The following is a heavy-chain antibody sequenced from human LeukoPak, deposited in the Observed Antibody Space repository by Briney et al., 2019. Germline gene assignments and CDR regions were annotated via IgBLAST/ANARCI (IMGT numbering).Heavy chain of an antibody. CDR3: ARGRVETYYYDSSGYVLDH. D-gene: IGHD3-22*01. CDR1: GGSFSGYY. V-gene: IGHV4-34*01. CDR2: INHSGST. J-gene: IGHJ4*02. Sequence: SETLSLTCAVYGGSFSGYYWSWIRQPPGKGLEWIGEINHSGSTNYNPSLKSRVTISVDTSKNQFSLKLSSVTAADTAVYYCARGRVETYYYDSSGYVLDHWGQGTLVTVSS.